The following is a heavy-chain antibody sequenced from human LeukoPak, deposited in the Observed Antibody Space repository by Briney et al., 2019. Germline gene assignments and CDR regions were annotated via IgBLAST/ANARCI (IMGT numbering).Heavy chain of an antibody. V-gene: IGHV4-4*02. J-gene: IGHJ4*02. Sequence: GTLSLTCAVSGGSISSRNWWGWVRQPPGKGLEWIGEISRTGSIDYDPSVRSRATISLDKSKSQFSLRLTSLTSADTAVYYCAGGQGAADYWGQGILVIVSS. D-gene: IGHD1-26*01. CDR1: GGSISSRNW. CDR3: AGGQGAADY. CDR2: ISRTGSI.